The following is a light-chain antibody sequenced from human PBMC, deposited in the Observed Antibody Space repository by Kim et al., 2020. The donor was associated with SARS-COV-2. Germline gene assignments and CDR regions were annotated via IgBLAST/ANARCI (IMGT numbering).Light chain of an antibody. CDR2: AVS. CDR1: QGISNY. V-gene: IGKV1-17*03. CDR3: LQHNSYPWT. Sequence: DVQMTQSPSAMSASIGDRVTITCRASQGISNYLAWFQQKPGKAPKRLIYAVSTVQSGVPSRFSGSGSGTEFTLTISSLQPEDFATYYCLQHNSYPWTFGQGTKVDIK. J-gene: IGKJ1*01.